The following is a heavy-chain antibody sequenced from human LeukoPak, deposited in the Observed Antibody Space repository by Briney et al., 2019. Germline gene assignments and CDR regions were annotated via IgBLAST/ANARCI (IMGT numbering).Heavy chain of an antibody. CDR1: GYTFTGYY. CDR2: TNPNSGGT. V-gene: IGHV1-2*02. J-gene: IGHJ4*02. CDR3: ARGELRRPATFYYFDY. Sequence: ASVKVSCKASGYTFTGYYMHWVRQAPGQGLEWMGWTNPNSGGTNYAQKFQGRVTMTRDTSISTAYMELSRLRSDDTAVYYCARGELRRPATFYYFDYWGQGTLVTVSS. D-gene: IGHD1-26*01.